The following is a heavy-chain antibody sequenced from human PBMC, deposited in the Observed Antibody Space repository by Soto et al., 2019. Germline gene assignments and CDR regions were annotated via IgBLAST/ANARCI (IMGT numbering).Heavy chain of an antibody. CDR3: ARSLLDEYSSSWRSDYYGMDV. CDR2: INPNSGGT. D-gene: IGHD6-13*01. V-gene: IGHV1-2*07. Sequence: QVQLVQSGTEVKKPGASVKVSCKASGFTFSAYYIYWVRQAPGQGLEWIGWINPNSGGTNNAHNFPGRVTMKRETSTSTVYMELSALIPDDTAVYYCARSLLDEYSSSWRSDYYGMDVWGQGTTVTVSS. J-gene: IGHJ6*02. CDR1: GFTFSAYY.